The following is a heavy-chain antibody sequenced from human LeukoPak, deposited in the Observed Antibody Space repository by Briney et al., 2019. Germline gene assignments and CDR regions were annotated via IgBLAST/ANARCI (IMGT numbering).Heavy chain of an antibody. CDR3: ARDGADCSSTSCYNYYYGMDV. CDR2: IIPIFGTA. V-gene: IGHV1-69*01. D-gene: IGHD2-2*02. Sequence: PGGSLRLSCAASGFTFSSYAISWVRQAPGQGLEWMGGIIPIFGTANYAQKFQGRVTITADESTSTAYMELSSLRSEDTAVYYCARDGADCSSTSCYNYYYGMDVWGQGTTVTVSS. J-gene: IGHJ6*02. CDR1: GFTFSSYA.